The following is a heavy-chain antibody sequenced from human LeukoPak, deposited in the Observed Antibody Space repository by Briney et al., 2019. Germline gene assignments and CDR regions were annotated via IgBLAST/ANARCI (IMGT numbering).Heavy chain of an antibody. CDR3: ARGVGYCGYVDY. Sequence: GGSLRLSCAASGFTFSSYSMNWVRQAPGKGLEWVSFISSSRSYIYYADFVKGRFTIFRDNARNSLYLQMSSLRAEDTAVYYCARGVGYCGYVDYWGQGTLVTVSS. CDR1: GFTFSSYS. V-gene: IGHV3-21*01. J-gene: IGHJ4*02. CDR2: ISSSRSYI. D-gene: IGHD2-2*03.